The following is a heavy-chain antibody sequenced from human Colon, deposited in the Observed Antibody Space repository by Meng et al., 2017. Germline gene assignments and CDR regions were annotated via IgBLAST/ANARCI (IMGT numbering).Heavy chain of an antibody. CDR1: GDSITNHNW. CDR3: VRGGYSWNYVGPFDS. V-gene: IGHV4-4*02. D-gene: IGHD1-7*01. J-gene: IGHJ4*02. Sequence: QVQLRESGPALGKPSETPSLTGAVSGDSITNHNWWAWVRQPPGKGLEWIGEIPHRGSSAYNPSLKSRVSISLDTSKNQFSLKLRSVTAADTAVYYCVRGGYSWNYVGPFDSWGQGTLVTVSS. CDR2: IPHRGSS.